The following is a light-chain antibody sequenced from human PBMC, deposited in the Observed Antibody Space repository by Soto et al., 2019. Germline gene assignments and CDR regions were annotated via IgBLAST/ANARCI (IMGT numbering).Light chain of an antibody. V-gene: IGLV1-44*01. Sequence: QSVLTQPPSASGTPGQRVTISCSGSSSNIGSNTVNWYQQLRGTAPKLRIYSHNQRPSGVPDRFSGSKSGTSASLAISGLQSEDEDDYYCAAWDDSLNGYVFGTGTKLTVL. CDR3: AAWDDSLNGYV. CDR1: SSNIGSNT. J-gene: IGLJ1*01. CDR2: SHN.